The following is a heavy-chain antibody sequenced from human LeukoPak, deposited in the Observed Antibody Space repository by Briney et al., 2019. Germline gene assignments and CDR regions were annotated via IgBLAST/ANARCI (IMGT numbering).Heavy chain of an antibody. V-gene: IGHV1-69*05. Sequence: HWASVKVSCKASGGTFSSYAISWVRQAPGQGLEWMGGIIPIFGTANYAQKFQGRVTITTDESTSTAYMELSSLRSEDTAVYYCARSSILVGATRYGAFDIWGQGTMVTVSS. D-gene: IGHD1-26*01. J-gene: IGHJ3*02. CDR1: GGTFSSYA. CDR3: ARSSILVGATRYGAFDI. CDR2: IIPIFGTA.